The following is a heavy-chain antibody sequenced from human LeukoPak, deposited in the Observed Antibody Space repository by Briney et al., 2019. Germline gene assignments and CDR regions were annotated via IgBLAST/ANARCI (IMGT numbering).Heavy chain of an antibody. D-gene: IGHD3-16*02. CDR1: GYTFTGYY. Sequence: GASVKVSCKASGYTFTGYYMHWVRQAPGQGLEWMGRIIPIFGTANYAQKFQGRVTITTDESTSTAYMELSSLRSEDTAVYYCARGPRGGSDPPDYWGQGTLVTVSS. CDR2: IIPIFGTA. V-gene: IGHV1-69*05. J-gene: IGHJ4*02. CDR3: ARGPRGGSDPPDY.